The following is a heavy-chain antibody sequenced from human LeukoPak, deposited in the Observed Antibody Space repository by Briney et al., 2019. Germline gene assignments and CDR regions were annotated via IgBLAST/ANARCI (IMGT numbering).Heavy chain of an antibody. V-gene: IGHV4-59*08. Sequence: SSETLSLTCTVSGASINTYYWSWIRQPPGKGLEWIGYIYYSGTTSYNPSLKTRVTISVDTSKNQFSLKLSSVTAADTAVYYCARGRGYGGNYLRTFDIWGQGTMVTVSS. CDR1: GASINTYY. J-gene: IGHJ3*02. CDR2: IYYSGTT. D-gene: IGHD1-26*01. CDR3: ARGRGYGGNYLRTFDI.